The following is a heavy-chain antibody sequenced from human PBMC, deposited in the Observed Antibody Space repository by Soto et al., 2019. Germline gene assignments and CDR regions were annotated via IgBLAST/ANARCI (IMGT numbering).Heavy chain of an antibody. CDR1: GDSVSSNSAA. D-gene: IGHD2-15*01. V-gene: IGHV6-1*01. J-gene: IGHJ6*04. CDR3: ARDLSSYCSVGSCRDRLYFQAV. Sequence: SQTLSLTCAISGDSVSSNSAAWNWIRQSPSRGLEWLGRTYYRSKWYNDYAVSVKSRITINPDTSKNQFSLQLNSVTPEDTAVYYCARDLSSYCSVGSCRDRLYFQAVRGKGTTVIVSS. CDR2: TYYRSKWYN.